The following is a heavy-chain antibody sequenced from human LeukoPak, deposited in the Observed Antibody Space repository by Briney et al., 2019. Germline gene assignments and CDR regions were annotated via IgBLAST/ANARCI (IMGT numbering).Heavy chain of an antibody. Sequence: PGRSLRLSCAASGFTFSSYATHWVRQAPGKGLEWVAVISYGGSDTYYADSVKGRITISRDNSRNTLYLQMNSLRAEDTAVYYCGRDFGSGRYYNHYYAMDVWGQGTTVTVSS. J-gene: IGHJ6*02. CDR3: GRDFGSGRYYNHYYAMDV. V-gene: IGHV3-30-3*01. CDR2: ISYGGSDT. D-gene: IGHD3-10*01. CDR1: GFTFSSYA.